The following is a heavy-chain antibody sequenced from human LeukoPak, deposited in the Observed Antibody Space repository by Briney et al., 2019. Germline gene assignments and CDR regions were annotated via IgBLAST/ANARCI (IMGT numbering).Heavy chain of an antibody. CDR2: ITYSGST. V-gene: IGHV4-31*03. J-gene: IGHJ6*02. Sequence: PSETLSLSCTVSGGSISNGGYYWSWIRQRPGKGLEWIGCITYSGSTYYNPSLKSRVSMSVDTSMDQFSLKLSSVTAADTAVYYCARDVGSYGMDFWGQGTTVTVSS. CDR1: GGSISNGGYY. CDR3: ARDVGSYGMDF. D-gene: IGHD2-15*01.